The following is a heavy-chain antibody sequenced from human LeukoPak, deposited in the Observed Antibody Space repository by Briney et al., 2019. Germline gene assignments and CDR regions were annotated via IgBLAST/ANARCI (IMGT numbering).Heavy chain of an antibody. CDR1: GFTFDDYA. V-gene: IGHV3-9*01. CDR3: AKGASGWYLDY. J-gene: IGHJ4*02. CDR2: ISWNSGSI. D-gene: IGHD6-19*01. Sequence: GRSLRLSCAASGFTFDDYAMHWVRQAPGKGLEWVSGISWNSGSIGYADSVKGRFTISRDNAKNSLYLQMNSLRAEDTALYYCAKGASGWYLDYWGQGTLVTVSS.